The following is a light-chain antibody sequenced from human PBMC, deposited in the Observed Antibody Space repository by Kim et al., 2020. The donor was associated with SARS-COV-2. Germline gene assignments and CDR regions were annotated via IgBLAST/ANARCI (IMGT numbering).Light chain of an antibody. Sequence: TVTISCTRTRGSIASNYVQWYQQRPCSAPTTVIYEDNQRPSGVPDRFSGSIDSSSNSASLTISGLKTEDEADYYCQSYDSSNHAVFGGGTKVTVL. CDR2: EDN. CDR1: RGSIASNY. J-gene: IGLJ7*01. V-gene: IGLV6-57*03. CDR3: QSYDSSNHAV.